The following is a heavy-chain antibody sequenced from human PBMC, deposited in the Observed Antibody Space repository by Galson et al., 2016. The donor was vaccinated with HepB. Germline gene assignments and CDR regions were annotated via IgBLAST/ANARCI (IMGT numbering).Heavy chain of an antibody. J-gene: IGHJ6*02. CDR1: GFTFSSYA. Sequence: SLRLSCAASGFTFSSYAMSWVRQAPGKGLEWVSGISGRGGSTYYADSVEGRSTISRDNSKNTLYLQMKSLRAEDTAVYYCAKSLLGVTLVSYYYGMDVWGQETTVTVSS. CDR2: ISGRGGST. V-gene: IGHV3-23*01. CDR3: AKSLLGVTLVSYYYGMDV. D-gene: IGHD2-21*02.